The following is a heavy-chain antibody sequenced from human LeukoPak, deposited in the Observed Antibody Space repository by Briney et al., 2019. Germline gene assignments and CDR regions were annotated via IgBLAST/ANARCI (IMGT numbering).Heavy chain of an antibody. D-gene: IGHD7-27*01. Sequence: SETLPLTCTVSGACVTDYYWSWIRQSPGKGLEWISYIHHSGNSDYNPSLRSRVTTSLDTSKNQFSLNLISVTAADTAVYYCTRGHWGLQSWSQGTLVTVSS. CDR2: IHHSGNS. V-gene: IGHV4-59*02. CDR3: TRGHWGLQS. J-gene: IGHJ5*02. CDR1: GACVTDYY.